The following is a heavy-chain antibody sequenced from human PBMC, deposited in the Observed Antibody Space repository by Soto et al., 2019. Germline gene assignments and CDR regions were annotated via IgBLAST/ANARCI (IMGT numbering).Heavy chain of an antibody. D-gene: IGHD6-6*01. CDR2: IYYSGST. J-gene: IGHJ4*02. Sequence: QVQLQESGPGLVKPSETLSLTCTVSGGSIRSHFWSWIRQPPGKGLEWIAYIYYSGSTNYNPSLKSRATISVDTSKNQFSLKLSSVTAADKAVYYCASHEYSSSPFDYWGQGTLVTVSS. CDR3: ASHEYSSSPFDY. V-gene: IGHV4-59*11. CDR1: GGSIRSHF.